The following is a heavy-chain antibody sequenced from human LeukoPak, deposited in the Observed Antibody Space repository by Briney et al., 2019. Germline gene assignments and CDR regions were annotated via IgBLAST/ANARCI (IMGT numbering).Heavy chain of an antibody. J-gene: IGHJ4*02. CDR3: ATGRYQANIAY. D-gene: IGHD2-2*01. CDR2: INVGGGTS. CDR1: GFTLNNYA. V-gene: IGHV3-23*01. Sequence: PGGSLRLSFAASGFTLNNYAIKSGRQAPGKWLEWVSAINVGGGTSYYADSVKGRSTISRDNSKNTLNLQLNSLRVEDTALYYCATGRYQANIAYWGQGTLVTVSS.